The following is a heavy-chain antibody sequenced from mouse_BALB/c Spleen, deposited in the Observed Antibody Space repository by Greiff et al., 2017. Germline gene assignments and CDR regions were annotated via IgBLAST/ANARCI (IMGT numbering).Heavy chain of an antibody. D-gene: IGHD2-1*01. V-gene: IGHV14-1*02. CDR1: GFNIKDYY. CDR2: IDPENGNT. J-gene: IGHJ3*01. CDR3: ARHGNYVTWLAY. Sequence: VQLQQSGAELVRPGALVKLSCKASGFNIKDYYMHWVKQRPEQGLEWIGWIDPENGNTIYDPKFQGKASITADTSSNTAYLQLSSLTSEDTAVYYCARHGNYVTWLAYWGQGTLVTVSA.